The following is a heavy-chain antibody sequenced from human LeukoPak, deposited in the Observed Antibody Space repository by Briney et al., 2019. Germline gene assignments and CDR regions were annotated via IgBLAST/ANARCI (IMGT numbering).Heavy chain of an antibody. D-gene: IGHD5-24*01. Sequence: PGGSLRLSCAASGFTFSGTWMHWVRQVPGKGLVWVSRIVGDGTSTIYADSVKGRFTISRDNVKNTLYLQMNSLRADDTAVYYCAKGGGYNGNSPGGSRGQGTLVTVSS. J-gene: IGHJ4*02. CDR1: GFTFSGTW. CDR3: AKGGGYNGNSPGGS. CDR2: IVGDGTST. V-gene: IGHV3-74*01.